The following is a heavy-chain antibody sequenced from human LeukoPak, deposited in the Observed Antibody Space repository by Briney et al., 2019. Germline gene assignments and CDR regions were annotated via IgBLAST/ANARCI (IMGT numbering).Heavy chain of an antibody. CDR2: IYYCGST. Sequence: SETLSLTCTVSGGSITRYYWSWVRQPPGKGLEWLGYIYYCGSTNYNPSLKSRVTISVDTSKNPFSLKLSSVTAADTAVYYCARGRSSMVRGYYYYYMDVWGKGTTVTISS. V-gene: IGHV4-59*01. J-gene: IGHJ6*03. CDR3: ARGRSSMVRGYYYYYMDV. D-gene: IGHD3-10*01. CDR1: GGSITRYY.